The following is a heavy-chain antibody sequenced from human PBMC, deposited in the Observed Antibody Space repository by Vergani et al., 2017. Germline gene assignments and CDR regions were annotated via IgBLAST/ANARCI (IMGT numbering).Heavy chain of an antibody. J-gene: IGHJ6*03. CDR1: GFTFSSYA. V-gene: IGHV3-30-3*01. CDR2: ISYDGSNK. CDR3: ARDGRYCSSTSCYTGFYYYYYMDV. D-gene: IGHD2-2*02. Sequence: QVQLVESGGGVVQPGRSLRLSCAASGFTFSSYAMHWVRQAPGKGLEWVAVISYDGSNKYYADSVKGRFTISRDNSKNTLYLQMNSLRAEDTAVYYCARDGRYCSSTSCYTGFYYYYYMDVWGK.